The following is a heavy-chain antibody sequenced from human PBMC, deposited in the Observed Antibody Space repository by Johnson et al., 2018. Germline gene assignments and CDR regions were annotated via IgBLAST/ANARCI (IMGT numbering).Heavy chain of an antibody. V-gene: IGHV4-59*01. CDR3: ARDNPHATVASDAFDI. D-gene: IGHD4-23*01. CDR1: GGSISTYY. Sequence: QVQLQESGPGLVKPSETLSLTCTVSGGSISTYYWSWIRQPPGKGLEWIGYVYYNGSSHYNPSLKRRVTMSVDTSKNQFSLKLNSVTAADTAVYYCARDNPHATVASDAFDIWGQGTMVTVSS. J-gene: IGHJ3*02. CDR2: VYYNGSS.